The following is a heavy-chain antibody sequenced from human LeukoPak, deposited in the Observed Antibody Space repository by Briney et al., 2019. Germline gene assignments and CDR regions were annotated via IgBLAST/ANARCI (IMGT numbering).Heavy chain of an antibody. D-gene: IGHD3-22*01. Sequence: SETLSLTCAVYGGSFSGYYWSWIRQPPGKGLEWIGEINHSGSTNYNPSLNSRVTISVDTSKNQFSLKLSSVTAADTAVYYCARVQGADIDYWGQGTLVTVSS. CDR1: GGSFSGYY. CDR3: ARVQGADIDY. V-gene: IGHV4-34*01. J-gene: IGHJ4*02. CDR2: INHSGST.